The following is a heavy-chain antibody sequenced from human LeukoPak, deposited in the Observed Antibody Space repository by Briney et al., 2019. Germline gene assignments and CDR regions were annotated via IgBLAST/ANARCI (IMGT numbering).Heavy chain of an antibody. CDR1: GYTFTGYY. D-gene: IGHD5-12*01. CDR2: INPNSGGT. V-gene: IGHV1-2*02. J-gene: IGHJ4*02. CDR3: ARLGYSGYDYHYFDY. Sequence: EASVKVSCKASGYTFTGYYMHWVRQAPGQGLEWMGWINPNSGGTNYAQKFQGRVTMTRDTSISTAYMELSRLRSDDTAVYYCARLGYSGYDYHYFDYWGQGTLVTVSS.